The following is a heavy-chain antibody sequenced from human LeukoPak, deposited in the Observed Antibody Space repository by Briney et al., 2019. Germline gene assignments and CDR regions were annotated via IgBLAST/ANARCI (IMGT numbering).Heavy chain of an antibody. D-gene: IGHD3-22*01. J-gene: IGHJ6*03. CDR2: ISGSGGST. CDR3: AARYYYDSSGYILYYYYMDV. Sequence: PGGSLRLSCAASGFTFSSYAMSWVRQAPGKGLEWVSAISGSGGSTYYADSVKGRFTISRDNSKNTLYLQMNSLRAEDTAVYYCAARYYYDSSGYILYYYYMDVWGKGTTVTVSS. CDR1: GFTFSSYA. V-gene: IGHV3-23*01.